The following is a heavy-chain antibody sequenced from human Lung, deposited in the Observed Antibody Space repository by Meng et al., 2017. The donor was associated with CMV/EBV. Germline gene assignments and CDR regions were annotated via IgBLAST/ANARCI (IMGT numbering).Heavy chain of an antibody. CDR2: LYYTGST. V-gene: IGHV4-61*01. CDR3: ALLGEVSLGLEF. D-gene: IGHD3-16*02. CDR1: GGSVNRGSYY. J-gene: IGHJ6*03. Sequence: SETLSLXXSVSGGSVNRGSYYWSWIRQPPGKGLEWIGYLYYTGSTNYNPSLKSRVTVSVDTSKSQFSLTLNSVTAADTAVYYCALLGEVSLGLEFWG.